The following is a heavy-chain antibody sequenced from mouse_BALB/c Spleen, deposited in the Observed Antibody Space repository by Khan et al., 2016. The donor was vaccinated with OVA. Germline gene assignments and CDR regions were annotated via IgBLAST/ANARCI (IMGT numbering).Heavy chain of an antibody. J-gene: IGHJ1*01. Sequence: DVMLVESGGGLVQPGGSRKLSCAASGFTFSSFGMHWVRQAPKKGLEWVAYISSGSSTIYYVDTVKVRFTISRAYPKNTLFLQMTRLTSEDPALYYCARSGGNFHWYFDVWGEGTSVTVSS. V-gene: IGHV5-17*02. CDR1: GFTFSSFG. CDR2: ISSGSSTI. D-gene: IGHD2-1*01. CDR3: ARSGGNFHWYFDV.